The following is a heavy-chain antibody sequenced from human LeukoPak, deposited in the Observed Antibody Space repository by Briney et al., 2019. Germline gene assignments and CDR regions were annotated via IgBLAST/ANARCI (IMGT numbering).Heavy chain of an antibody. CDR3: AGRHCSGGGCYFAGADPFDY. D-gene: IGHD2-15*01. J-gene: IGHJ4*02. CDR1: GFTFSSYG. CDR2: ISYDGSNK. Sequence: PGGSLRLSCAASGFTFSSYGVHWVRQAPGKGLEWVAVISYDGSNKYYADSVKGRFTISRDNSKNTLYLQMNSLRAEDTAVYFCAGRHCSGGGCYFAGADPFDYWGQGTLVTVSS. V-gene: IGHV3-30*03.